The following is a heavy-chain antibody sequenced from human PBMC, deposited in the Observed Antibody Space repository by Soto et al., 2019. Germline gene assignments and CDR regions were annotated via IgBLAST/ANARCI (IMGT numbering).Heavy chain of an antibody. D-gene: IGHD3-3*01. V-gene: IGHV3-30-3*01. J-gene: IGHJ4*02. CDR1: GFTFSSYA. Sequence: QVQLVESGGGVVQPGRSLRLSCAASGFTFSSYAMHWXRXXXXXXXEWVAVISYDGSNKYYADSVKGRFTISRDNSKXXLXXXXXXXXXXXXXXXXCARDLEXXTIIGGRWGQGTLVTVSS. CDR2: ISYDGSNK. CDR3: ARDLEXXTIIGGR.